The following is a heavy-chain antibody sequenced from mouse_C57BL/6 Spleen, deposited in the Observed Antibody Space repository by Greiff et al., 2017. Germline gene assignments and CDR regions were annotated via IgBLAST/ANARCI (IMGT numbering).Heavy chain of an antibody. D-gene: IGHD3-3*01. CDR1: GYTFTSYW. CDR3: ARLWLGGSYFDY. V-gene: IGHV1-52*01. J-gene: IGHJ2*01. Sequence: QVQLQQPGAELVRPGSSVKLSCKASGYTFTSYWMHWVKQRPIQGLEWIGNIDPSDSETHYNQKFKDKATLTVDKSSSTAYMQLSSLTSEDSAVYYCARLWLGGSYFDYWGQGTTLTVSS. CDR2: IDPSDSET.